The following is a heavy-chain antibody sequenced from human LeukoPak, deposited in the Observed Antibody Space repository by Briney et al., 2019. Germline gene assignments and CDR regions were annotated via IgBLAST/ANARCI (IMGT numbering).Heavy chain of an antibody. J-gene: IGHJ4*02. D-gene: IGHD1-7*01. V-gene: IGHV3-23*01. CDR3: AKEENWNCGSEFDY. Sequence: ARSLRPSCAASGFTLSSYAMSWVSQAPGEGLEWVSSISGSGGSTYYADSVKGRVTISRDNSKNTLYLQMNSLRAEDTAVYYCAKEENWNCGSEFDYWGQGTLVTVSS. CDR2: ISGSGGST. CDR1: GFTLSSYA.